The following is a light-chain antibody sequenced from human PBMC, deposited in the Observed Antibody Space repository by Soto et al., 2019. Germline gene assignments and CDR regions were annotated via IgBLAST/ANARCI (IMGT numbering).Light chain of an antibody. CDR1: SSDVGGYNY. CDR2: EVS. Sequence: QSALTQPPSASGSPGQSVTISCTGTSSDVGGYNYVSWYQQHPGEAPKLMIYEVSKRPSGVPDRFSGSKSGNTASQTVSGLQAEDEADYYCSSYAGSNNLGVFGGGTKLTVL. J-gene: IGLJ2*01. CDR3: SSYAGSNNLGV. V-gene: IGLV2-8*01.